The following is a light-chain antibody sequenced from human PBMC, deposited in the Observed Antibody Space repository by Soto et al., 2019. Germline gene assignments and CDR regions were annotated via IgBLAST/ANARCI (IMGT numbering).Light chain of an antibody. Sequence: SYELTQPPSVSVSPGQTASITCSGDKLGDKYVCWYQQKPGQSPVLVIYQDTKRPSGIPERFSGSNSGNTATLTISGTQAVDEGDYYCQTWNINTAVFGGGTKLTVL. J-gene: IGLJ2*01. CDR3: QTWNINTAV. V-gene: IGLV3-1*01. CDR1: KLGDKY. CDR2: QDT.